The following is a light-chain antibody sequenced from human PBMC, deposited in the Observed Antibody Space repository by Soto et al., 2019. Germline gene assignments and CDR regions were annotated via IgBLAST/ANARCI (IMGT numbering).Light chain of an antibody. CDR2: AAS. CDR3: QQLNSYPNT. CDR1: QDISSY. V-gene: IGKV1-9*01. Sequence: DIQLTQSPSFLSASVGDRVTITCRASQDISSYLAWYQQKPGKAPKLLIYAASTLQSGVPSRFSGSGSGTEFTLTISNLQPEDFATYYCQQLNSYPNTFGQGTKLEIK. J-gene: IGKJ2*01.